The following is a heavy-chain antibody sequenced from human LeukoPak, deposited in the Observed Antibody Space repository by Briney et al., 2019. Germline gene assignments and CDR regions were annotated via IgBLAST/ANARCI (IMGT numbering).Heavy chain of an antibody. V-gene: IGHV3-30*04. Sequence: GGSLRLSCAASGFTFSSYAMHWVRQAPGKGLEWVAVISYDGSNKYYADSVKGRFTISRDNSKNTLYLQMNSLRAEDTAVYYCARDFRRWLQFVGDAFDIWGQGTMVTVSS. CDR1: GFTFSSYA. J-gene: IGHJ3*02. CDR2: ISYDGSNK. CDR3: ARDFRRWLQFVGDAFDI. D-gene: IGHD5-24*01.